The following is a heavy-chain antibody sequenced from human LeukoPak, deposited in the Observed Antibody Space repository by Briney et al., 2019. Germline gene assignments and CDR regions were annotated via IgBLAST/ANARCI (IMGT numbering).Heavy chain of an antibody. CDR3: ARDQLRDSGSYYGLA. D-gene: IGHD1-26*01. Sequence: PGGSLRLSCGASGFTFSSYAMSWVRQAPGKGLEWVSAISGSGGSTYYADSVRGRFTISRDNSKNTLYLQMNSLRDEDTAVYYCARDQLRDSGSYYGLAWGQGTLVTVSS. V-gene: IGHV3-23*01. CDR1: GFTFSSYA. CDR2: ISGSGGST. J-gene: IGHJ4*02.